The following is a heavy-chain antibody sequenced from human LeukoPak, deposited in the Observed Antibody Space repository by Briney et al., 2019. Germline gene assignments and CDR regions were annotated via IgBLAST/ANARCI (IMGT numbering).Heavy chain of an antibody. CDR2: INHSGST. J-gene: IGHJ4*02. Sequence: PSETLSLTCAVYGGSFSGCYWSWIRQPPGKGLEWIGEINHSGSTNYNPSLKSRVTISVDTSKNQFSLKLSSVTAADTAVYYCARARGYSYGDFDYWGQGTLVTVSS. D-gene: IGHD5-18*01. CDR3: ARARGYSYGDFDY. V-gene: IGHV4-34*01. CDR1: GGSFSGCY.